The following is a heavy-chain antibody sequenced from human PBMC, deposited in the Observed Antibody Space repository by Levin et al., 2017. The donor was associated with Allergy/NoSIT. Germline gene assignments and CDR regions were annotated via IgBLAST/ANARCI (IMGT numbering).Heavy chain of an antibody. D-gene: IGHD4-17*01. J-gene: IGHJ4*02. CDR2: ISHDGGKK. V-gene: IGHV3-30*18. CDR1: GLTFTYHG. CDR3: AKGDGDAPSYYLDY. Sequence: LSLTCAASGLTFTYHGMHWVRPAPGKGLEWVAGISHDGGKKDHADPVKGRFTISRDNSKSTLYLQMNSLRGDDTAVYYCAKGDGDAPSYYLDYWGQGALVTVSS.